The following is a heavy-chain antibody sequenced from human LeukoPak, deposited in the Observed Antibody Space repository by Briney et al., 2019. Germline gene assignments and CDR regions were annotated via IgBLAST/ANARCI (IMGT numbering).Heavy chain of an antibody. CDR3: ARDPAIVATIYDY. CDR1: GFTFSSYS. Sequence: GGSLRLSCAASGFTFSSYSMNWVRQAPGKGLEWVSSISSSSSYIYYADSVKGRFTISRDNAKYSLYLQMNSLRAEDTAVYYCARDPAIVATIYDYWGQGTLVTVSS. J-gene: IGHJ4*02. V-gene: IGHV3-21*01. CDR2: ISSSSSYI. D-gene: IGHD5-12*01.